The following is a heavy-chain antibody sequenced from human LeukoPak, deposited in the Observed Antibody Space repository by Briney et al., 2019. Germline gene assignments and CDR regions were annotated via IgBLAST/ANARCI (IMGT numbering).Heavy chain of an antibody. CDR1: GFIFSTFG. V-gene: IGHV3-30*18. Sequence: GGSLRLSCVASGFIFSTFGMHWVRQAPGKGLEWVAFISHDGNDKYYADSVKGRFTISRDNSKNTLYLEMNSLRAEDTAVYYCAKDLMRDRWFGESWGQGTLVTVSS. CDR3: AKDLMRDRWFGES. D-gene: IGHD3-10*01. J-gene: IGHJ5*02. CDR2: ISHDGNDK.